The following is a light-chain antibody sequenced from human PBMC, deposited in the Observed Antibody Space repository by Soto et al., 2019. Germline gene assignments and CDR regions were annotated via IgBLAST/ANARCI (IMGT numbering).Light chain of an antibody. Sequence: QSVLTQPPSVSAAPGQKVTISCSGSTSNIGNDYVSWYQQLPGTAPKLLIYDNNKRPSGIPDRFSGFKYGTSATLDITGLRTGDEADYYCGTWESALRAGVFGGGTQLTVL. J-gene: IGLJ2*01. CDR3: GTWESALRAGV. V-gene: IGLV1-51*01. CDR1: TSNIGNDY. CDR2: DNN.